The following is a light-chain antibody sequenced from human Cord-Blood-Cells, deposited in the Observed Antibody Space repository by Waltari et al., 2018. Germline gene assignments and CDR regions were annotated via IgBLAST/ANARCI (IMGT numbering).Light chain of an antibody. V-gene: IGKV4-1*01. CDR2: WAS. CDR3: QQYYSTPFT. CDR1: QSVLYSSNNKNY. Sequence: DIVMTQSPDSLPVSLRERATTKSKSSQSVLYSSNNKNYLAWYQQKPGQPPKLLIYWASTRESGVPDRFSGSGSGTDFTLTISSLQAEDVAVYYCQQYYSTPFTFGPGTKVDIK. J-gene: IGKJ3*01.